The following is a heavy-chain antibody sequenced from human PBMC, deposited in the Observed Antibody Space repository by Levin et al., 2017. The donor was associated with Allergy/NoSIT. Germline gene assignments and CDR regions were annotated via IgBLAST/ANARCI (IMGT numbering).Heavy chain of an antibody. Sequence: PSETLSLTCTVSGGSISSYYWSWIRQPPGKGLEWIGYIYYSGSTNYNPSLKSRVTISVDTSKNQFSLKLSSVTAADTAVYYCARGRYYDSSGYYFSQGRTYGAFDIWGQGTMVTVSS. D-gene: IGHD3-22*01. CDR3: ARGRYYDSSGYYFSQGRTYGAFDI. CDR1: GGSISSYY. V-gene: IGHV4-59*01. J-gene: IGHJ3*02. CDR2: IYYSGST.